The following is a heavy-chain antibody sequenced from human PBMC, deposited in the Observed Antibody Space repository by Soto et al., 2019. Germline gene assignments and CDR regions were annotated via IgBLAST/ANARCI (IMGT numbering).Heavy chain of an antibody. Sequence: EVQLLESGGGLVQPGGSLRLSCAASGFTFSSYAMSWVRQAPGKGLEWVSAISGSGGSTYYADSVKGRFTISRDNSKNTLYLQMNILSAEDTAVYYCAILPIVVVAADPFDYWGQGTMVTVSS. V-gene: IGHV3-23*01. J-gene: IGHJ4*02. D-gene: IGHD2-15*01. CDR2: ISGSGGST. CDR3: AILPIVVVAADPFDY. CDR1: GFTFSSYA.